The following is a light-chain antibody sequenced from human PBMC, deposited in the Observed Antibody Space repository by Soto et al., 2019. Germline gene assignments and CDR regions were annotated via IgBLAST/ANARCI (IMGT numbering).Light chain of an antibody. CDR3: QQYINLWT. J-gene: IGKJ1*01. Sequence: EIVLTQSKATLSVSPGERATLSCRASQSVSSNLAWYQQKPGQSPRLLIYGASTRATGVPARFSGSGSGTEFTLTISSLQSEDFAVYYCQQYINLWTFGQGTKVDI. V-gene: IGKV3-15*01. CDR1: QSVSSN. CDR2: GAS.